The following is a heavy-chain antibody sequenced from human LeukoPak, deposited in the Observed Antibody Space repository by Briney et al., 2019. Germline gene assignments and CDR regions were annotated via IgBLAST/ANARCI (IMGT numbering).Heavy chain of an antibody. V-gene: IGHV3-30*02. CDR3: AKDTPTTGYHLDS. Sequence: GGSLRLSCAASGFTLRGYGMHWVRQAPGKGLEWVAFIRYDGCDKSYADSVKGRFTISRDNSENTLYLQINSLRVEDTAVYYCAKDTPTTGYHLDSWGQGTLVTVSS. J-gene: IGHJ4*02. CDR2: IRYDGCDK. D-gene: IGHD1-1*01. CDR1: GFTLRGYG.